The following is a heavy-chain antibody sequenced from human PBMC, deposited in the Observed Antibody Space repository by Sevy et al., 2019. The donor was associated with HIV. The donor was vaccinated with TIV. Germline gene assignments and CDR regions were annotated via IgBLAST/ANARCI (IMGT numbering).Heavy chain of an antibody. J-gene: IGHJ4*02. CDR3: ARAVLEISKGRSDY. Sequence: GGSLRLSCAASGFTFSSYRMTWVRQAPGKGLEWVSCISSNSAYINYADSVKGRFTISRDNAKNLLYLQMDSLRAEDTAVYYCARAVLEISKGRSDYWGQGTQVTVSS. V-gene: IGHV3-21*01. CDR2: ISSNSAYI. CDR1: GFTFSSYR. D-gene: IGHD3-3*01.